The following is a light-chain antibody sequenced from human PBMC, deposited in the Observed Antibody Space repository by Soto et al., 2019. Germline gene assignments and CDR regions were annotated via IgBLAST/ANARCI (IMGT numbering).Light chain of an antibody. CDR2: DAS. CDR3: QQRSNWPPRMYT. Sequence: EIVLTQSPATLSLSPGERATLSCRASQSVSSYLAWYQQKPGQAPRLLIYDASNRATGIPARFRGSGSGTDFTLTISSLEPEDFAVYYCQQRSNWPPRMYTFGQGTKLEIK. CDR1: QSVSSY. J-gene: IGKJ2*01. V-gene: IGKV3-11*01.